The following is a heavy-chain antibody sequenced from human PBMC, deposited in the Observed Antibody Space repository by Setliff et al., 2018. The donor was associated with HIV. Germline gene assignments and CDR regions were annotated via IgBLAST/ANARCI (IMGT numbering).Heavy chain of an antibody. Sequence: GGSLRLSCAASGFIFSGAAMHWVRQTSGKGLEWVGRIRTNAKGYATEYAASVKGRFIISRDGSKSTAYLQMNSLKTEDTAIYYCTTFLSGSPNAYWGQGTLV. CDR3: TTFLSGSPNAY. J-gene: IGHJ4*02. D-gene: IGHD1-26*01. V-gene: IGHV3-73*01. CDR2: IRTNAKGYAT. CDR1: GFIFSGAA.